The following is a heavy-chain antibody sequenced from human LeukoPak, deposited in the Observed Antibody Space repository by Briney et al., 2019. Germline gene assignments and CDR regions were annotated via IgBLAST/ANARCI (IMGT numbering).Heavy chain of an antibody. CDR1: GFTFSSYS. CDR2: ISSSSSYI. V-gene: IGHV3-21*01. J-gene: IGHJ4*02. Sequence: PGGSLRLSCAASGFTFSSYSMNWVRQAPGKGLEWVSSISSSSSYIYYADSVKGRFTISRDNSKNTLYLQMNSLRAEDTAVYYCAREGRFLRYCSGGSCSGRFDYWGQGTLVTVSS. CDR3: AREGRFLRYCSGGSCSGRFDY. D-gene: IGHD2-15*01.